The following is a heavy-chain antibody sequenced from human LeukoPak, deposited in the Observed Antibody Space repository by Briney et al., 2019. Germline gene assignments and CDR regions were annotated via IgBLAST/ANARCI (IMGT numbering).Heavy chain of an antibody. J-gene: IGHJ3*02. CDR2: ISSSSSYI. V-gene: IGHV3-21*01. CDR3: ARDRRGYSYNDAFDI. CDR1: GFTYSSYS. Sequence: PGVSVRLSCAAYGFTYSSYSMNWFRQAPGKGLEWVSYISSSSSYIYYADSVKGRFTISRDNAKNSLYLQMNSLRAEDTAVCYCARDRRGYSYNDAFDIWGQGTMVTVSS. D-gene: IGHD5-18*01.